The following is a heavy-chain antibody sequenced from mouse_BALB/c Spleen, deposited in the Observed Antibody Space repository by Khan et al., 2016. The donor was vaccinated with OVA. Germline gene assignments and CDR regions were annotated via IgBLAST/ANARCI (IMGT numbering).Heavy chain of an antibody. CDR2: INTNTGEP. J-gene: IGHJ4*01. Sequence: QIQLVQSGPELKKPGETVKISCKASGYTYTKYGLNWVKQAPGKGLQWMGWINTNTGEPTYAVDFKGRFAFSLETSASTAYLQINNLKNEDTATYFCARPPYFSYVMVYWGQGTSVTVSS. CDR3: ARPPYFSYVMVY. CDR1: GYTYTKYG. V-gene: IGHV9-3-1*01. D-gene: IGHD2-10*01.